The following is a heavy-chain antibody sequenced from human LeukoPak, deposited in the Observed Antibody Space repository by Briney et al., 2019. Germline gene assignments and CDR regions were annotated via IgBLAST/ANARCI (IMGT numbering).Heavy chain of an antibody. D-gene: IGHD5-12*01. CDR2: VSANDGST. V-gene: IGHV3-23*01. CDR1: GFTFSSYA. Sequence: GGSLRLSCAASGFTFSSYAMNWVRQAPGKGLEWVSTVSANDGSTYYADSAKGRFIISRDNSKNTLYLQMGSLRAEDTALYYCAKALSYSGYDYYFSSWGEGTLVTVSS. CDR3: AKALSYSGYDYYFSS. J-gene: IGHJ4*02.